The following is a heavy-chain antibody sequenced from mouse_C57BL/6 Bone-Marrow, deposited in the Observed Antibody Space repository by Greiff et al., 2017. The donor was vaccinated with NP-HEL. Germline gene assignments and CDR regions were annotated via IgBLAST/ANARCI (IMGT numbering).Heavy chain of an antibody. CDR1: GFTFSSYA. CDR2: ISDGGSYT. J-gene: IGHJ2*01. D-gene: IGHD1-1*01. CDR3: ARLTTTFDY. Sequence: EVKLVESGGGLVKPGGSLKLSCAASGFTFSSYAMSWVRQTPEKRLEWVATISDGGSYTYYPDNVKGRFTISRDNAKNNLYLQMSHLKSEDTAMYYCARLTTTFDYWGQGTTLTVSS. V-gene: IGHV5-4*03.